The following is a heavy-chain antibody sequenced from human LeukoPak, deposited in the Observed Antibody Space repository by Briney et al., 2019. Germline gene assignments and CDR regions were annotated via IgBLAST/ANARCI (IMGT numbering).Heavy chain of an antibody. CDR2: IYYSGST. CDR3: ARDSGSYYYYMDV. Sequence: SETLSLTCTVSGGSISSYYWSWVRQPPGKGLEWIGYIYYSGSTNYNPSLKSRVTIPVDTSKNQASLKLSSVTAADTAVYYCARDSGSYYYYMDVWGKGTTVTISS. J-gene: IGHJ6*03. D-gene: IGHD3-10*01. V-gene: IGHV4-59*01. CDR1: GGSISSYY.